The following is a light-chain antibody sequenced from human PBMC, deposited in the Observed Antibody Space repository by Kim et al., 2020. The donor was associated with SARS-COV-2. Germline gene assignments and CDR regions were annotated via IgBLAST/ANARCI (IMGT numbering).Light chain of an antibody. CDR1: KLGDKY. V-gene: IGLV3-1*01. J-gene: IGLJ3*02. CDR3: QAWDSSTGV. CDR2: QDS. Sequence: SYELTQPPSVSVSPGPTASITCSGDKLGDKYACWYQQKPGQSPVLVIYQDSKRPSGITERFSGSNSGNTATLTISGTQAMGEADYYCQAWDSSTGV.